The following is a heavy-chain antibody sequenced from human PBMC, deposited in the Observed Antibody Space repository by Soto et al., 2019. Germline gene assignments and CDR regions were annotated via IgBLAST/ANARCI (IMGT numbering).Heavy chain of an antibody. V-gene: IGHV1-18*01. J-gene: IGHJ4*02. D-gene: IGHD2-15*01. CDR3: AREYCSGGSCYGVDY. CDR1: GDTFTTFG. Sequence: ASLKVSCKASGDTFTTFGISWVLKAPGQGLEWMGWISSHNGDTKYAQKFQGRVTMTTDTSTSTAYMELRSLRSDDTAVYHCAREYCSGGSCYGVDYWGPGTLVTVSS. CDR2: ISSHNGDT.